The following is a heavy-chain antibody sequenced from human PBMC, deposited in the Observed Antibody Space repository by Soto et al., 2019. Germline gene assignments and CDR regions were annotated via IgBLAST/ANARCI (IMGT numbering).Heavy chain of an antibody. CDR2: INPNSGGT. Sequence: GASVKVSCKASGYTFTGYYMHWVRQAPGQGLEWMGWINPNSGGTNYAQKFQGWVTMTRDTSISTAYMEVSRLRSDDTAVYYCARTTYSYGYKGQNYYGMDVWGQGTTVTVSS. J-gene: IGHJ6*02. D-gene: IGHD5-18*01. CDR3: ARTTYSYGYKGQNYYGMDV. CDR1: GYTFTGYY. V-gene: IGHV1-2*04.